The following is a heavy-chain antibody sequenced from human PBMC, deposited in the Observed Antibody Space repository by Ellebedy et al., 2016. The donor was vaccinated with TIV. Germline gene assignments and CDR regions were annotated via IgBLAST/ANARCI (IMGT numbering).Heavy chain of an antibody. J-gene: IGHJ4*02. CDR1: ADSFSSNY. Sequence: PSETLSLTCTVSADSFSSNYWSWIRQSAGKGLEWIGRISASGSTNYNPSLKSRVTMSLDTSKNQFSLKLNSVTAADTAVYYCATMIVGATSNFFDHWGQGTLVTVSS. V-gene: IGHV4-4*07. CDR3: ATMIVGATSNFFDH. CDR2: ISASGST. D-gene: IGHD1-26*01.